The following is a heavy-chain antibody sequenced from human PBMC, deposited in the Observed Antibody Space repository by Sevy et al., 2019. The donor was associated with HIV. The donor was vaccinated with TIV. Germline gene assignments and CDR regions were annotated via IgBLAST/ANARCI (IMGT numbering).Heavy chain of an antibody. CDR3: ARAGMADLIDY. D-gene: IGHD3-10*01. V-gene: IGHV4-59*01. CDR2: IYYSGST. CDR1: GGSISSYY. Sequence: SETLSLTCTVSGGSISSYYWSWIRQPPGKGLEWIGYIYYSGSTNYNPSLKSRVTISVDTSKNQFSLKLSSVTAADTAVYYCARAGMADLIDYWGQGTLVTVSS. J-gene: IGHJ4*02.